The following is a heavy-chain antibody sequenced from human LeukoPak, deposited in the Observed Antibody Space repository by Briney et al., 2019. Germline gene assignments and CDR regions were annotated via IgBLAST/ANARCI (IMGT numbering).Heavy chain of an antibody. D-gene: IGHD3-10*01. J-gene: IGHJ6*02. CDR2: IYTSGST. CDR3: ARGRLWFGVYGMDV. Sequence: SETLSLTCTVSGGSISSYYWSWIRQPAGKGLEWIGRIYTSGSTNYNTSLKSRVTVSEDTSKNQFSLKLSSVTAADTAVYYCARGRLWFGVYGMDVWGQGTTVTVSS. CDR1: GGSISSYY. V-gene: IGHV4-4*07.